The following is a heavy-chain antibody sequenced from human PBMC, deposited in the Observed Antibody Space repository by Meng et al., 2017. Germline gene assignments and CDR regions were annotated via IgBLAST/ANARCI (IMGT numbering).Heavy chain of an antibody. J-gene: IGHJ4*02. V-gene: IGHV1-8*01. D-gene: IGHD4-11*01. CDR1: GYLFTSYD. Sequence: QVQLVDPGAEVQKPGASVKVCCKASGYLFTSYDINWIRQAPGQGLEWMGWVNPINGKTGYAQKFQGRLTMTRDTSIRTAYMELSSLKSEDTAIYYCARGGDYSSWDYWGQGTLVTVSS. CDR2: VNPINGKT. CDR3: ARGGDYSSWDY.